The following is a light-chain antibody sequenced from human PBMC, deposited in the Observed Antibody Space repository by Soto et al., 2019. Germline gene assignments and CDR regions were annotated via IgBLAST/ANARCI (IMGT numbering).Light chain of an antibody. Sequence: DIQMTQSPSTLSASVGDRVTITCRASQSISSWLAWYQQKPGKAPKLLIYKASSLESGVPSRFSCSGSGTEFTLTISSLQSDDFATYYCQQYNSYVYTFGQGTKLEIK. CDR1: QSISSW. V-gene: IGKV1-5*03. J-gene: IGKJ2*01. CDR3: QQYNSYVYT. CDR2: KAS.